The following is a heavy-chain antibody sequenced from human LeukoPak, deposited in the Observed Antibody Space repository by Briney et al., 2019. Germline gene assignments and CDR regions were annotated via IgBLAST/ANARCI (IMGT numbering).Heavy chain of an antibody. Sequence: SETLSLTCAVYGGSFSGYYWSWIRQPPGKGLEWIGYIYYSGSTNYNPSLKSRVTISVDTSKNQFSLKLSSVTAADTAVYYCARHYSYGSWDYWGQGTLVTVSS. CDR2: IYYSGST. J-gene: IGHJ4*02. CDR3: ARHYSYGSWDY. CDR1: GGSFSGYY. D-gene: IGHD5-18*01. V-gene: IGHV4-59*01.